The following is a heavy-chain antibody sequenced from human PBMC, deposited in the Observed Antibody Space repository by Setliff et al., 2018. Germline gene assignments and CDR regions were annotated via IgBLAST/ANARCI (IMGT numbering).Heavy chain of an antibody. CDR1: GFTFSSEY. V-gene: IGHV3-48*01. CDR2: ISSSSGLI. CDR3: AGGPRWYDSSGYYFRTDN. D-gene: IGHD3-22*01. J-gene: IGHJ4*02. Sequence: GGSLRLSCAASGFTFSSEYMNWVRQAPGKGLEWVSYISSSSGLIYYADSVKGRFTISRDNSKNTLYLQMNSLRAEDTAVYYCAGGPRWYDSSGYYFRTDNWGQGTLVTVSS.